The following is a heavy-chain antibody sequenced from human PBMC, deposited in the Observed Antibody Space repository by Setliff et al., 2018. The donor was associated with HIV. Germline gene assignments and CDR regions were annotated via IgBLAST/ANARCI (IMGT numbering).Heavy chain of an antibody. CDR1: GFTFRTYW. V-gene: IGHV3-7*03. CDR3: ASSRPPDDSSGYLDH. J-gene: IGHJ4*01. CDR2: IKQDGSDK. D-gene: IGHD3-22*01. Sequence: PGGSLRLSCAVSGFTFRTYWMSWVRQTPGKGLEWVANIKQDGSDKFYVDSVKGRFAISRDNAKNSLNLEMNSLRAEDTAIYYCASSRPPDDSSGYLDHWGQGTLVTVSS.